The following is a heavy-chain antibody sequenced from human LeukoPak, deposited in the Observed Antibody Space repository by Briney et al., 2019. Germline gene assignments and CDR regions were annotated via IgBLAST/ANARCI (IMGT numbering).Heavy chain of an antibody. CDR2: IIPIFGTA. D-gene: IGHD5-24*01. V-gene: IGHV1-69*13. CDR3: VREIDGYSYDY. CDR1: GGTFSSYA. Sequence: ASVKVSCKASGGTFSSYAISWVRQAPGQGLEWMGGIIPIFGTANYAQKFQGRVTITADESTSTAYMELSSLRSEDTAVYYCVREIDGYSYDYWGQGTLVTVSS. J-gene: IGHJ4*02.